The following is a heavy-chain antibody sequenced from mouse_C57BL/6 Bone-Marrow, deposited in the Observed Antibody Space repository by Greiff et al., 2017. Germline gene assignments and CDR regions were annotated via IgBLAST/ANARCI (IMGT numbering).Heavy chain of an antibody. CDR3: ARFEYYGSSYEFAY. J-gene: IGHJ3*01. Sequence: QVQLQQSGAELVKPGASVKLSCKASGYTFTTYWMQWLKQRPGQGLGWIGEIDPFDSYTNYNQKFKGKATLTVDTSSSTAYMQLSSLTSEDSAVYYCARFEYYGSSYEFAYWGQGTLVTVSA. CDR2: IDPFDSYT. V-gene: IGHV1-50*01. CDR1: GYTFTTYW. D-gene: IGHD1-1*01.